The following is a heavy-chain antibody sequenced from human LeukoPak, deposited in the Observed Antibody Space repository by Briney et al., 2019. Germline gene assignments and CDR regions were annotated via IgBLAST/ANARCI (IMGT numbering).Heavy chain of an antibody. V-gene: IGHV3-23*01. D-gene: IGHD3-3*01. CDR3: AKDRGSLSHLRRITIPLVDY. J-gene: IGHJ4*02. CDR2: ISGSGGST. CDR1: GFTFSSYA. Sequence: PGGSLRLSCAASGFTFSSYAMSWVRQAPGKGLEWVSAISGSGGSTYYADSVKGRFTISRDNSKNTLYLQMNSLRAEDTAVYYCAKDRGSLSHLRRITIPLVDYWGQGTLVTVSS.